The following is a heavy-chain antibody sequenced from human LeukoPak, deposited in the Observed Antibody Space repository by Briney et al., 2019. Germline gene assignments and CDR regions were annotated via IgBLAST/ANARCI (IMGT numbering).Heavy chain of an antibody. CDR2: IIPIFGTA. Sequence: SVKVSCKASGGTFSSYAISWVRQAPGQGLEWMGGIIPIFGTANYAQKFQGRVTFTADESTSTAYMELSSLRSEDTAVYYCARVLYDFWSGYTYYFDYWGQGTLVTVSS. CDR1: GGTFSSYA. J-gene: IGHJ4*02. V-gene: IGHV1-69*13. CDR3: ARVLYDFWSGYTYYFDY. D-gene: IGHD3-3*01.